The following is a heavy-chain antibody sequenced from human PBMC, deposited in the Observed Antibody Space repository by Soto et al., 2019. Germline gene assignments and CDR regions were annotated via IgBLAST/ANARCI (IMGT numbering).Heavy chain of an antibody. CDR1: GFTFSDYY. CDR2: ISSSGSTI. D-gene: IGHD2-15*01. CDR3: ARDPALGYCSGGSCYRDY. J-gene: IGHJ4*02. V-gene: IGHV3-11*01. Sequence: PGGSLRLSCAASGFTFSDYYMSWIRQAPGKGLEWVSYISSSGSTIYYADSVKGRFTISRDNAKNSLYLQMNSLRAEDTAVYYCARDPALGYCSGGSCYRDYWGQGTLVTVSS.